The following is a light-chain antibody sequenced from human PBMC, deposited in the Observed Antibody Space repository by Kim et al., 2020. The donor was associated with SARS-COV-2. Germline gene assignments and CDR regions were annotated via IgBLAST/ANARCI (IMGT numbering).Light chain of an antibody. Sequence: QSALTQPPSASGSPGHSVTISCTGTRSDVGGYNYVSWYQQHPGKAPKLMIYEVSKRPSGVPDRFSGSKSGNTASLTVSGLQAEDEADYYCSSYAGSNNYVFGTGTKVTVL. CDR3: SSYAGSNNYV. CDR1: RSDVGGYNY. CDR2: EVS. J-gene: IGLJ1*01. V-gene: IGLV2-8*01.